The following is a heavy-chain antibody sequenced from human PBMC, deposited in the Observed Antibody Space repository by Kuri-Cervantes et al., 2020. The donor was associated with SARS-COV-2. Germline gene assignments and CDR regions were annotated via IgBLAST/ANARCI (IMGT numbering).Heavy chain of an antibody. V-gene: IGHV1-24*01. D-gene: IGHD5-18*01. J-gene: IGHJ4*02. Sequence: ASVEVSCKVSGYTLTELSMHWVRQAPGKGLEWMGGFDPEDGETIYAQKFQGRVTMTEDTSTDTAYMELSSLRSEDTAVYYCATTDTAMVPEFDYWGQGTLVTVSS. CDR2: FDPEDGET. CDR3: ATTDTAMVPEFDY. CDR1: GYTLTELS.